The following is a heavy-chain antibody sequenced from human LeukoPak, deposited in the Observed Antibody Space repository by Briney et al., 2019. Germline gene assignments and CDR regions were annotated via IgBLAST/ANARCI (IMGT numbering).Heavy chain of an antibody. CDR2: INHSGST. CDR3: ARPPSYDSSGYFDY. V-gene: IGHV4-34*01. Sequence: SQTLSLTCAVHGGSFSGYCWSWIRQPPGKGLEWIREINHSGSTNYNPSHKSRVTISVDTSKNQFSLKVSSVTAADTAVYYCARPPSYDSSGYFDYWGQGTLVTVSS. D-gene: IGHD3-22*01. CDR1: GGSFSGYC. J-gene: IGHJ4*02.